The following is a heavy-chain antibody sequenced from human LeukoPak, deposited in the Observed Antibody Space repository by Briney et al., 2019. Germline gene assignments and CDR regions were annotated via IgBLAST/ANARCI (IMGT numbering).Heavy chain of an antibody. CDR1: GGSISSGGYY. J-gene: IGHJ3*02. CDR2: IYYSGST. V-gene: IGHV4-30-4*08. Sequence: PSQTLSLTCTVSGGSISSGGYYWSWIRQHPGKGLEWIGYIYYSGSTYYNPSLKSRVTISLDTSKNQFSLKLTSVTAADTAVYFCARVRRGAFDIWGQGTMVTVSS. CDR3: ARVRRGAFDI.